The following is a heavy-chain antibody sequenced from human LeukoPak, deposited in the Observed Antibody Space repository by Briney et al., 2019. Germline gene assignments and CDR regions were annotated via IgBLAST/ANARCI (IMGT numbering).Heavy chain of an antibody. CDR1: GGSISSYY. Sequence: SETLSLTCTVSGGSISSYYWSWIRQPPGKGLEWIGYIYSSGSTNYHPSLKSRVTISVDTSKNQFSLKLSSVTAADTAVYYCATTMETAFDIWGQGTMVTVSS. D-gene: IGHD1-1*01. CDR2: IYSSGST. J-gene: IGHJ3*02. V-gene: IGHV4-4*08. CDR3: ATTMETAFDI.